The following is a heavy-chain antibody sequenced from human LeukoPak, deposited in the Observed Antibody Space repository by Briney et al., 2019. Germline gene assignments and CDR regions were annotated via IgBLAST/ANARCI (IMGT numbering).Heavy chain of an antibody. CDR2: IIPIFGTA. CDR1: GGTFSSDA. Sequence: SVKVSCKASGGTFSSDAISWVRQAPGQGLEWMGGIIPIFGTANYAQKFQGRVTITADESTSTAYMELSSLRSEDTAVYYCARDRGYSYGFLFFDYWGQGTLVTVSS. J-gene: IGHJ4*02. V-gene: IGHV1-69*01. D-gene: IGHD5-18*01. CDR3: ARDRGYSYGFLFFDY.